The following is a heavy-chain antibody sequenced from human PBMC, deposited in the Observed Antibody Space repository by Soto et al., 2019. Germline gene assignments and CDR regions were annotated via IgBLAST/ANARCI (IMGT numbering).Heavy chain of an antibody. CDR3: ARGGISVWYYY. CDR1: GFTFSSYW. J-gene: IGHJ4*02. V-gene: IGHV3-7*01. CDR2: IKQDGSEK. Sequence: GESLKISCAASGFTFSSYWMSWVRQAPGKGLEWVANIKQDGSEKYYVDSVKGRFTISRDNAKNSLYLQMNSLRAEDTAVYYCARGGISVWYYYWGQGTLVTVSS. D-gene: IGHD6-19*01.